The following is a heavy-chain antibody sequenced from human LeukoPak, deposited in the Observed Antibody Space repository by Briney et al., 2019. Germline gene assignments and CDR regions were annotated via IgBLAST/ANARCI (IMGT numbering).Heavy chain of an antibody. D-gene: IGHD4-17*01. CDR3: AKGNYGSYYYYMDV. CDR1: GGSISSSSYY. V-gene: IGHV3-11*04. Sequence: LSLTCTVSGGSISSSSYYWGWIRQPPGKGLEWVSYISSSGSTIYYADSVKGRFTISRDNAKNSLYLQMNSLRAEDTAVYYCAKGNYGSYYYYMDVWGKGTTVTVSS. J-gene: IGHJ6*03. CDR2: ISSSGSTI.